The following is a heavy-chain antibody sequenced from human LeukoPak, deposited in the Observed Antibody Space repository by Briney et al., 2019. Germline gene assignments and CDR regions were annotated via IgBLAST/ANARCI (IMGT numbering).Heavy chain of an antibody. Sequence: ASVKVSCKASGYTFTSYYMHWVRQAPGQGLEWMGWINPNSGGTNYAQKFQGRVTMTRDTSISTAYMELSRLRSDDTAVYYCARDQDYYDSSGYYSYYYGMDVWGQGTTVTVSS. J-gene: IGHJ6*02. CDR2: INPNSGGT. D-gene: IGHD3-22*01. CDR3: ARDQDYYDSSGYYSYYYGMDV. CDR1: GYTFTSYY. V-gene: IGHV1-2*02.